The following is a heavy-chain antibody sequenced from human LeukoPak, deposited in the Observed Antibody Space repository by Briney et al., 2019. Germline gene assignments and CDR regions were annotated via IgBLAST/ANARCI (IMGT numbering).Heavy chain of an antibody. CDR2: IIPIVGTT. CDR3: ARDAPRPYSSGWPHKGMDV. Sequence: SVKVSCKASGGTFSSYAFSWVRQAPGQGLEWMGGIIPIVGTTNYAQMFQGRVTITADESTSTAYMELSSLRAEDTAVYYCARDAPRPYSSGWPHKGMDVWGQGTTVTVSS. CDR1: GGTFSSYA. V-gene: IGHV1-69*13. D-gene: IGHD6-19*01. J-gene: IGHJ6*02.